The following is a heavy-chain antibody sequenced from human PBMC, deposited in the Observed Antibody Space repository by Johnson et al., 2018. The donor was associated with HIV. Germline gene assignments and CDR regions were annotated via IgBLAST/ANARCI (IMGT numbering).Heavy chain of an antibody. D-gene: IGHD2-15*01. V-gene: IGHV3-7*01. J-gene: IGHJ3*02. CDR3: ARDGAIPPGQYCSGGSCHGGDAFDI. CDR1: GFIFSSYW. CDR2: IKQDGSEK. Sequence: VQLVESGGGLVQPGGSLRLSCAASGFIFSSYWMSWVRQDPGRGLEWVANIKQDGSEKYYVDSVKGRFSISRDNAKNSLFLQMNSLRAEDTAVYYCARDGAIPPGQYCSGGSCHGGDAFDIWGQGTMVTVSS.